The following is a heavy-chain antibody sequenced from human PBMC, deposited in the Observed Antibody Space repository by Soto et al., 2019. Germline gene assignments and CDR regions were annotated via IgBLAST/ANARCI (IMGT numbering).Heavy chain of an antibody. J-gene: IGHJ6*02. CDR1: GGSFTSYV. V-gene: IGHV1-69*01. CDR3: AGSSGLYYNAMDV. CDR2: ILPIFGTA. D-gene: IGHD3-22*01. Sequence: QVQLVQSGAEVRKPGSSVKVSCKASGGSFTSYVYSWVRQAPGQGLEWMGGILPIFGTASYAQKFQGRVTITADQPTSTAYMELSSLRSDDTAVYYCAGSSGLYYNAMDVWGQGTTVIVS.